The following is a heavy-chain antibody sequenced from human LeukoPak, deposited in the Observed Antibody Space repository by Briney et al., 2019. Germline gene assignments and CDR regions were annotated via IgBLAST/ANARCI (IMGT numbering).Heavy chain of an antibody. D-gene: IGHD2-2*01. CDR1: GYTFTSYY. V-gene: IGHV1-46*01. J-gene: IGHJ3*02. Sequence: ASVKVSCTASGYTFTSYYMHWVRQAPGQGLEWMGIINPSGGSTSYAQKFQGRVTMTRDTSTSTVYMELSSLRSEDTAVYYCARVSSDCSSTSCYVYDAFDIWGQGTMVTVSS. CDR3: ARVSSDCSSTSCYVYDAFDI. CDR2: INPSGGST.